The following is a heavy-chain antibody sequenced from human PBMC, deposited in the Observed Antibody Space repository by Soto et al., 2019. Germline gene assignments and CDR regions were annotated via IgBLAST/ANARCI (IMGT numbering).Heavy chain of an antibody. V-gene: IGHV3-7*01. CDR1: GFMFSTYL. CDR3: VGALTYEVPCYYYGMDV. CDR2: IRQGGNEK. J-gene: IGHJ6*02. Sequence: EVQLVESGGGLVQPGGSLRLSCTASGFMFSTYLMSWVRQAPGKGLEWVANIRQGGNEKFYVDSVKGRFTISRDNAKKSLYLQMNSLRAEDTAVYYCVGALTYEVPCYYYGMDVWGQGTTVTVSS. D-gene: IGHD3-16*01.